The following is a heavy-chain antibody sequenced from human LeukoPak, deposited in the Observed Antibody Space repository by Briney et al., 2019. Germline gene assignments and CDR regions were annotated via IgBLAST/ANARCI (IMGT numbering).Heavy chain of an antibody. J-gene: IGHJ5*02. D-gene: IGHD6-13*01. Sequence: SQTLSLTCTVSGGSISSGSYYWSWIRQPAGKGLEWIGRIYTSGSTNYNPSLKSRVTKSVDTSKNQFSLKLSSVTAADTAVYYCARGQPGTFDPWGQGTLVTVSS. CDR3: ARGQPGTFDP. V-gene: IGHV4-61*02. CDR1: GGSISSGSYY. CDR2: IYTSGST.